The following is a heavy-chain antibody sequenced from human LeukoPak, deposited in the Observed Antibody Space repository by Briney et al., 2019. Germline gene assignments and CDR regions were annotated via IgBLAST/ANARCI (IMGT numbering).Heavy chain of an antibody. CDR1: GYTFHSYG. CDR2: ISGYNGHS. Sequence: ASVTVSCKDSGYTFHSYGIKWVRQDPGHGLEWMGWISGYNGHSKYVQKMQGRVTMTTDTSTNTAYMELSSLRSDNTAVYYCARGPGIDVAGVFDYWGQGSLVTVSS. J-gene: IGHJ4*02. D-gene: IGHD6-19*01. V-gene: IGHV1-18*04. CDR3: ARGPGIDVAGVFDY.